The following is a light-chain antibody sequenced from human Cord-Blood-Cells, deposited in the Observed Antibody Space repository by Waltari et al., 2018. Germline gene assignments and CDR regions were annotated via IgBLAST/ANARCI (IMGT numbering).Light chain of an antibody. Sequence: QSALTQPPSASGSPGQSVTISCTGTSSDVGGYNYVSWYQHHPGKAPNFMVYEDSKRPSGVPDRFSGSKSGNTAYLTVSGLQAEDEADYSCSSHAGSNSLVFGGGTKLTVL. V-gene: IGLV2-8*01. CDR1: SSDVGGYNY. J-gene: IGLJ3*02. CDR2: EDS. CDR3: SSHAGSNSLV.